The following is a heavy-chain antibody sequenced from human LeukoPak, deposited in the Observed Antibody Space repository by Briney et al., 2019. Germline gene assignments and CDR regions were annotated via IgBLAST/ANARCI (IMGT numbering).Heavy chain of an antibody. D-gene: IGHD5/OR15-5a*01. CDR2: ISSSSSYI. CDR3: ARDGSTTLDY. J-gene: IGHJ4*02. Sequence: GGSLRLSCAASGFTFSIYSMNWVRQAPGKGLEWVSSISSSSSYINYADSVKGRFTISRDNTKNSLYLQMNSLRAEDTAVYYCARDGSTTLDYWGQGTLVTVSS. V-gene: IGHV3-21*01. CDR1: GFTFSIYS.